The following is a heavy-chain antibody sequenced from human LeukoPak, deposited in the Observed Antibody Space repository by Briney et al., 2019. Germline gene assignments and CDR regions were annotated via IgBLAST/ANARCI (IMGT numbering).Heavy chain of an antibody. D-gene: IGHD2-2*01. CDR1: GGSFSGYY. V-gene: IGHV4-34*01. CDR2: INHTGST. CDR3: ARGRQLLN. J-gene: IGHJ4*02. Sequence: SETLSLTCAVYGGSFSGYYWSWVRQPPGKGLEWIGEINHTGSTNYNPSLKSRVTISVDTSKNQFSLKLSSVTAADTAVYYCARGRQLLNWGQGTLVTVSS.